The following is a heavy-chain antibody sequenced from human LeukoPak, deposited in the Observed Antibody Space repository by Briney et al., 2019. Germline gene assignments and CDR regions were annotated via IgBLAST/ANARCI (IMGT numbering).Heavy chain of an antibody. D-gene: IGHD6-25*01. Sequence: ASVKVSCKASGCTFSSYAISWVRQAPGQGLEWMGRIIPILGIANYAQKFQGRVTITADKSTRTAYMELSSLRSEDTAVYYCEVRLRRSDDYWGQGTLVTVSS. CDR1: GCTFSSYA. V-gene: IGHV1-69*04. J-gene: IGHJ4*02. CDR2: IIPILGIA. CDR3: EVRLRRSDDY.